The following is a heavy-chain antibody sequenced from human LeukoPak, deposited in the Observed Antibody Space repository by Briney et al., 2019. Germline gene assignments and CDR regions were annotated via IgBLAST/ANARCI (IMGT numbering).Heavy chain of an antibody. J-gene: IGHJ5*02. Sequence: ASVTLSFTSSGYTFTIYDINWVRHPPAQGLEWVGWMNPNSGNRGYAQKFQGRVTMTRNTSISTAYMELSRLRSEDTAVYYGARGEAYCDGDCYSAWGQGTLVTVSS. D-gene: IGHD2-21*02. V-gene: IGHV1-8*01. CDR2: MNPNSGNR. CDR3: ARGEAYCDGDCYSA. CDR1: GYTFTIYD.